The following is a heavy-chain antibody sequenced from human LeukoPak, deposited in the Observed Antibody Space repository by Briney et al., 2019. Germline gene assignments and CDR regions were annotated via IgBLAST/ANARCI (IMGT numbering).Heavy chain of an antibody. J-gene: IGHJ4*02. CDR2: IYYTGST. V-gene: IGHV4-59*01. Sequence: SETLSLTCTVSASISSYYWSWIRQPPGKGLEWIGYIYYTGSTNYNPSLKSRVTISLDTSKNQLFLELSSVTAADTAVYYCARSYWNYVNYWGQGTQVTVSS. CDR1: ASISSYY. D-gene: IGHD1-7*01. CDR3: ARSYWNYVNY.